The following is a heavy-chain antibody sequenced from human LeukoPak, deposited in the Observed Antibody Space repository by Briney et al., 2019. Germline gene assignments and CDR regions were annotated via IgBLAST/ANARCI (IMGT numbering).Heavy chain of an antibody. V-gene: IGHV6-1*01. CDR3: VREDCSGGSCYSGFDY. D-gene: IGHD2-15*01. CDR1: GDSVSSNSAA. Sequence: SQTLSLTCAFSGDSVSSNSAAWNWIRQSPSRGLEWLGRTYYRSKWYNDYAVSVKSRITINPDTSKNQFSLQLNSVTPEDTAVYYCVREDCSGGSCYSGFDYWAQGTLVTVSS. CDR2: TYYRSKWYN. J-gene: IGHJ4*02.